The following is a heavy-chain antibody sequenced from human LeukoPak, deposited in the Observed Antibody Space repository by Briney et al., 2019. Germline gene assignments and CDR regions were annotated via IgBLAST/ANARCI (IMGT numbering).Heavy chain of an antibody. CDR3: ARHDHPGHGDPNWFDP. CDR2: IYYGGST. V-gene: IGHV4-39*01. CDR1: GGSISSGSYY. D-gene: IGHD4-17*01. J-gene: IGHJ5*02. Sequence: PSETLSLTCIASGGSISSGSYYWGWIRQPPGKGLEWIGSIYYGGSTFYNPSLRSRITISLDTSRNQFSLKLTSVTAADTAVYSCARHDHPGHGDPNWFDPLGQGTLVNGSS.